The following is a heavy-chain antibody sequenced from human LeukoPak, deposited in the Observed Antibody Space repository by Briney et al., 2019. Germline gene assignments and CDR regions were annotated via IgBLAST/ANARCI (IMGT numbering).Heavy chain of an antibody. CDR2: ITGSGGST. CDR1: GFTFSSYG. D-gene: IGHD6-13*01. V-gene: IGHV3-23*01. J-gene: IGHJ4*02. CDR3: ARSSGNIAAAGSYLLL. Sequence: PGGSLRLSCAASGFTFSSYGMTWVRQAPGKGLEWVSVITGSGGSTYYADSVKGRFTISRDNAKKSLYLQMNTLRAEDTAVYYCARSSGNIAAAGSYLLLWGQGTLVTVSS.